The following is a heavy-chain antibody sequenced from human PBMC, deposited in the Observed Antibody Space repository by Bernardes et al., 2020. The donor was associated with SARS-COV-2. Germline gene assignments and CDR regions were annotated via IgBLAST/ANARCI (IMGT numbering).Heavy chain of an antibody. CDR2: IRSKAYGGTT. J-gene: IGHJ4*02. CDR1: GFTFGDYA. V-gene: IGHV3-49*03. D-gene: IGHD2-2*01. CDR3: TSRHSAYQLLYLDY. Sequence: GGSLRLSCTASGFTFGDYAMSWFRQAPGKGLEWVGFIRSKAYGGTTEYAASVKGRFTISRDDSKSIAYLQMNSLKTEDTAVYYCTSRHSAYQLLYLDYWGQGTLVTVSS.